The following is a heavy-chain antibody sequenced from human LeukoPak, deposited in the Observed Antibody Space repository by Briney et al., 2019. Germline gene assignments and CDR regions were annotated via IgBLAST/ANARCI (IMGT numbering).Heavy chain of an antibody. CDR3: ARGPDIFTAFSPDF. CDR2: ISNSGTYI. Sequence: PGGSLRLSCAASGFTFSTYSMNWVRQAPGKGRDGVSSISNSGTYIYYADSVKGRFTLSRDNAKNSLYLQMDSLRAEDTAVYYCARGPDIFTAFSPDFWGQGTLVTVSS. CDR1: GFTFSTYS. J-gene: IGHJ4*02. D-gene: IGHD3-9*01. V-gene: IGHV3-21*01.